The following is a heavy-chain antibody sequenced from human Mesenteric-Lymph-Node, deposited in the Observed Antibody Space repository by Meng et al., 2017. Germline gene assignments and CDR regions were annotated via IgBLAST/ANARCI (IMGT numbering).Heavy chain of an antibody. Sequence: SVKVSCKASGGTFSSYAISWVRQAPGQGLEWMGGIIPIFGTANYAQKFQGRVTITADKSTSTAYMELSSLRSEDTAVYYCARIALFNYSSSWYLWYSGSYYSVAFDYWGQGTLVTVSS. CDR1: GGTFSSYA. CDR3: ARIALFNYSSSWYLWYSGSYYSVAFDY. CDR2: IIPIFGTA. J-gene: IGHJ4*02. D-gene: IGHD1-26*01. V-gene: IGHV1-69*06.